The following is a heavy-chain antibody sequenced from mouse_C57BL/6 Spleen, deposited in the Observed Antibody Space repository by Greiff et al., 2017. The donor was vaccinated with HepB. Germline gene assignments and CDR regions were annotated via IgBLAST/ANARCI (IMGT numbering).Heavy chain of an antibody. Sequence: EVMLVESGGGLVKPGGSLKLSCAASGFTFSSYAMSWVRQTPEKRLEWVATISDGGSYTYYPDNVKGRFTISRDNAKNNLYLQMSHLKSEDTAMYYCARGWNSNYAWFAYWGQGTLVTVSA. CDR1: GFTFSSYA. D-gene: IGHD2-5*01. CDR3: ARGWNSNYAWFAY. J-gene: IGHJ3*01. V-gene: IGHV5-4*03. CDR2: ISDGGSYT.